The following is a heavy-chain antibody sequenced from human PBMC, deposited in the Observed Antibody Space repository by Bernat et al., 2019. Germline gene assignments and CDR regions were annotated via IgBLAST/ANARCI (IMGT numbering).Heavy chain of an antibody. Sequence: QLQLQESGPGLVKPSETLSRTCTVSGASIRSGRYYWGWSHQPPGKGLEWIGTIFYSGSTYYNTSLKSRVTIYVDTSKNQFSLKLSSVTAADTAVYYCAGQRVYYDSSAYYYRAGFFDYWGQGTLVTVSS. CDR1: GASIRSGRYY. V-gene: IGHV4-39*01. CDR3: AGQRVYYDSSAYYYRAGFFDY. D-gene: IGHD3-22*01. CDR2: IFYSGST. J-gene: IGHJ4*02.